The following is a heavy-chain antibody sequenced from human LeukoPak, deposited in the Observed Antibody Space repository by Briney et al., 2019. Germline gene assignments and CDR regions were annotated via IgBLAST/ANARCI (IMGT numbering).Heavy chain of an antibody. CDR3: AVGDYYYDTRFDY. V-gene: IGHV1-3*03. Sequence: ASVKVSCKASGYTFTLYPINWVRQAPGQRLEWMGWVNADNSNTKYSQEFQGRVTITRDTSASTAYMDLNSLRSEDMAVYYCAVGDYYYDTRFDYWGQGTLVTVSS. CDR2: VNADNSNT. CDR1: GYTFTLYP. D-gene: IGHD3-22*01. J-gene: IGHJ4*02.